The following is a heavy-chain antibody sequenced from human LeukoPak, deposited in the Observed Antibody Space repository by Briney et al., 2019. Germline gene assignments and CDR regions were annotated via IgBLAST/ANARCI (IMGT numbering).Heavy chain of an antibody. CDR2: IYYSGST. CDR1: GGSLSSTTYY. J-gene: IGHJ4*02. CDR3: ARGHYYGSGSYYKEISLYFDY. D-gene: IGHD3-10*01. V-gene: IGHV4-61*01. Sequence: SETLSLTCTVSGGSLSSTTYYWGWIRQPPGKGLEWIGYIYYSGSTNYNPSLKSRVTISVDTSKNQFSLKLSSVTAADTAVYYCARGHYYGSGSYYKEISLYFDYWGQGTLVTVSS.